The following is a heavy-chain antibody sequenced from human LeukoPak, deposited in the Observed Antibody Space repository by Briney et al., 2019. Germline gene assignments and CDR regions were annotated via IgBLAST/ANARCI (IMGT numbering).Heavy chain of an antibody. D-gene: IGHD6-13*01. V-gene: IGHV1-2*02. Sequence: SVKVSCTASGYTFTDYYMHWMRQAPGQGLELMGWIYPNSGGTNYAQKFQGRVTMTRDTSISTAYMELGRLRSDDTAVFYCAREEVIAAAGPTLDYWGQGALVTVSS. CDR1: GYTFTDYY. CDR2: IYPNSGGT. J-gene: IGHJ4*02. CDR3: AREEVIAAAGPTLDY.